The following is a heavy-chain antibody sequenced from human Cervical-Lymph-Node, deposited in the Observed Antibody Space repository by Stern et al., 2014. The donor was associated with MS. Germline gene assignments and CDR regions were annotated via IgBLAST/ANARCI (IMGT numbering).Heavy chain of an antibody. V-gene: IGHV1-2*02. J-gene: IGHJ4*02. CDR3: ARDMSTVTTPYFDY. CDR1: GFTFTSCY. CDR2: INAKSGGT. Sequence: VQLEESGAEVRRPGASVKVACKASGFTFTSCYMHWVRQAPGQGLEWMGWINAKSGGTNSAQKFQGRVTMTRDTSISTVYMDLTGLTSDDTAIYYCARDMSTVTTPYFDYWGQGTLVTVPS. D-gene: IGHD4-17*01.